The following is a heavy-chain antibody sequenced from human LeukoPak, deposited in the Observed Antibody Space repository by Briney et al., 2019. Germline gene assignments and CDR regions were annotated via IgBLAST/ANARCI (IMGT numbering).Heavy chain of an antibody. V-gene: IGHV4-39*07. CDR1: GGSISSSNYY. Sequence: PSETLSLTCTVSGGSISSSNYYWGWIRQPPGKGLECIGSVYYSGNTYYNPSLKSRVTISVDTSKNQFSLKLSSVTAADTAVYYCAVGAILRWFDPWGQGTLVTVSS. CDR3: AVGAILRWFDP. D-gene: IGHD1-26*01. CDR2: VYYSGNT. J-gene: IGHJ5*02.